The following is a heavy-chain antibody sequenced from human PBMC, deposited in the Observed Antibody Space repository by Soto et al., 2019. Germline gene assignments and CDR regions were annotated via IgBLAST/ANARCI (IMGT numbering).Heavy chain of an antibody. Sequence: QVQLVESGGGVVQSGGYLKLSCAASGFAFDAYNIHWVRQAPGKGLEWVAFVWYDGSNEYYSDAVKGRFTVSRDNSKNSLYLELTRLRAEDTAVYYCARDLYKSGWTGTFDIWGQGTRVTVSS. D-gene: IGHD6-19*01. CDR3: ARDLYKSGWTGTFDI. CDR1: GFAFDAYN. CDR2: VWYDGSNE. V-gene: IGHV3-33*01. J-gene: IGHJ3*02.